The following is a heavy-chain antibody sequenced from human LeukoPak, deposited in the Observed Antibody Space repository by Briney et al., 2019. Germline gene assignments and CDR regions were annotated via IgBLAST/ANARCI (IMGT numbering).Heavy chain of an antibody. J-gene: IGHJ3*02. Sequence: GGSLRLSCAASGFTFSSYAMHWVRQAPGKGLEWVAVISYDGSNKYYADSVKGRFTISRDNSKNTVYLQMNSLRGEDTAVYFCARGWVVATGGFDMWGQGTMVTVSS. CDR2: ISYDGSNK. CDR3: ARGWVVATGGFDM. CDR1: GFTFSSYA. V-gene: IGHV3-30*14. D-gene: IGHD2-8*02.